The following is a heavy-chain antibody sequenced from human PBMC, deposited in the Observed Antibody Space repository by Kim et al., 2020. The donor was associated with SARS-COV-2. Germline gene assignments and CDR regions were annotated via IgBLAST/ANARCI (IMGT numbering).Heavy chain of an antibody. V-gene: IGHV3-48*03. Sequence: GGSLRLSCAASGFTFSSYEMNWVRQAPGKGLEWVSYISSSGSTIYYADSVKGRFTISRDNAKNSLYLQMNSLRAEDTAVYYCARHRTVGAYYYYYYGMDVWGQGTTVTVSS. J-gene: IGHJ6*02. D-gene: IGHD1-26*01. CDR2: ISSSGSTI. CDR3: ARHRTVGAYYYYYYGMDV. CDR1: GFTFSSYE.